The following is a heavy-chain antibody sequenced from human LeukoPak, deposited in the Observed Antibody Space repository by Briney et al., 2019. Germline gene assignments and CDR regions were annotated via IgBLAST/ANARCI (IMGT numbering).Heavy chain of an antibody. Sequence: PGGSLRLSCAASGFTFSSYAMSWVRQAPGKGLEWVSAISGSGGSTYYADSVKGRFTISRDNSKNTLYLQMNGLRDEDTAVYYCARVACSGGSCYLVDYWGQGTLVTVSP. CDR1: GFTFSSYA. V-gene: IGHV3-23*01. J-gene: IGHJ4*02. CDR3: ARVACSGGSCYLVDY. CDR2: ISGSGGST. D-gene: IGHD2-15*01.